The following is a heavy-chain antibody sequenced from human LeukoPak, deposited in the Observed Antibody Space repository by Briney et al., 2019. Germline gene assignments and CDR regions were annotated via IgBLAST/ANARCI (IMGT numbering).Heavy chain of an antibody. D-gene: IGHD4-17*01. J-gene: IGHJ6*03. V-gene: IGHV3-43D*03. CDR2: ISWDGGST. CDR3: AKGPTDGDYDAPYYYYYMDV. Sequence: PGGSLRLSCAASGFTFDDYAMHWVRHAPGKGLEWVSLISWDGGSTYYADSVKGRFTISRDNSKNSLYLQMNSLRAEDTALYYCAKGPTDGDYDAPYYYYYMDVWGKGTTVTVSS. CDR1: GFTFDDYA.